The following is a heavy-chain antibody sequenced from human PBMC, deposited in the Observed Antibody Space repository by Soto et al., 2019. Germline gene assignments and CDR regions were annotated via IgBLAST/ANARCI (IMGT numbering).Heavy chain of an antibody. CDR2: ISGGGDTT. CDR3: AKGRGGSGSLTPRVAF. Sequence: EVQLLESGGGLVQPGVSLRLSCAASGFTFNNYAMTWVRQAPGKGLEWVSAISGGGDTTSYADSVKGRFTVSRDGSKNTLYLQMSSLRPVDTALYYCAKGRGGSGSLTPRVAFWGQGTLVTFSS. V-gene: IGHV3-23*01. D-gene: IGHD3-10*01. CDR1: GFTFNNYA. J-gene: IGHJ4*02.